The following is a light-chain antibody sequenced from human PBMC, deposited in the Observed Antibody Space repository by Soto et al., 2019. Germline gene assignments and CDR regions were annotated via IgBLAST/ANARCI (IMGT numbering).Light chain of an antibody. CDR3: QHYGSYPFT. CDR1: HSVDSSY. V-gene: IGKV3-20*01. Sequence: EVVLTQSPGALSLSPGERATLSCRASHSVDSSYFAWYQQRPGQTPRLLIYETSSRATGVPDRFSGSGSGTDFTLTVSRLEPEDFAVYFCQHYGSYPFTFGGGTMVESK. CDR2: ETS. J-gene: IGKJ4*01.